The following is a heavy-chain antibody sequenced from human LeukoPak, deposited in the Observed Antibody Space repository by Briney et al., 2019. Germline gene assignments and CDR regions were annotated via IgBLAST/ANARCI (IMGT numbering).Heavy chain of an antibody. V-gene: IGHV3-43D*03. CDR1: EFTFDDYA. CDR2: ISWDGGST. Sequence: GGSLRLSCAASEFTFDDYAMHWVRQAPGKGLEWVSLISWDGGSTYYADSVKGRFTISRDNSKNSLYLQMNSLRAEDTALYYCAKDRPNYMDVWGKGTTVTVSS. CDR3: AKDRPNYMDV. J-gene: IGHJ6*03.